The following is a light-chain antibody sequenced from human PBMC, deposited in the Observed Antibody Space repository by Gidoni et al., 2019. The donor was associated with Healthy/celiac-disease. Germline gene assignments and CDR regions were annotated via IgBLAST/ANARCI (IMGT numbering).Light chain of an antibody. CDR2: STN. V-gene: IGLV8-61*01. CDR3: VLYMGSGSWV. Sequence: QTVVTQEQSSPLSPGGTVTLTCGLSSGSVSTSYYPSWYQQTPGQAPRTLIYSTNTRSSGVPDRFSGSILGNKAALTITGAQADDESDYYCVLYMGSGSWVFGGGTKLTVL. CDR1: SGSVSTSYY. J-gene: IGLJ3*02.